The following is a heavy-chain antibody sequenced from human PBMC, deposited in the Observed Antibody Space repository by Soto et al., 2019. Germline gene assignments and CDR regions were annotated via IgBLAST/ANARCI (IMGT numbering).Heavy chain of an antibody. J-gene: IGHJ4*02. CDR3: ARELPEVPAAIGD. V-gene: IGHV1-2*04. Sequence: GASVKVSCKASGYTFTDYYMHWVRQAPGQGLEWMGWINPNSGGTNYAQKFQGWVTMTRDTSISTAYMELSRLRSEDTAVYYCARELPEVPAAIGDWGQGTLVTVSS. D-gene: IGHD2-2*01. CDR1: GYTFTDYY. CDR2: INPNSGGT.